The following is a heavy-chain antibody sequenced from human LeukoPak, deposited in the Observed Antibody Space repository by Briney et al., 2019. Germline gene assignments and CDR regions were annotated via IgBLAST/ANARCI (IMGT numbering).Heavy chain of an antibody. CDR2: ISSSGSTI. CDR1: GFTFSSYE. D-gene: IGHD3-3*01. Sequence: SGGSLRLSCAASGFTFSSYEMNWVRQAPGKGLEWVSYISSSGSTIYYADSVKGRFTISRDNSKNTLYLQMNSLRPEDTAVYYCAKDFYDFWSGYYLVPPMDVWGKGTTVTVSS. V-gene: IGHV3-48*03. CDR3: AKDFYDFWSGYYLVPPMDV. J-gene: IGHJ6*03.